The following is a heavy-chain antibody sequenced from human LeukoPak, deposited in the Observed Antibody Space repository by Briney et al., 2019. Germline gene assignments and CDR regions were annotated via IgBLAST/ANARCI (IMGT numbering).Heavy chain of an antibody. CDR3: ARGSIPGIEVAGDAFDI. CDR2: IKQDGSEK. D-gene: IGHD6-19*01. CDR1: GFTFSSYG. V-gene: IGHV3-7*01. Sequence: PGGSLRLSCAASGFTFSSYGMSWVRQAPGKGLEWVANIKQDGSEKYYVDSVKGRFTISRDNAKNSLYLQMNSLRAEDTAVYYCARGSIPGIEVAGDAFDIWGQGTMVTVSS. J-gene: IGHJ3*02.